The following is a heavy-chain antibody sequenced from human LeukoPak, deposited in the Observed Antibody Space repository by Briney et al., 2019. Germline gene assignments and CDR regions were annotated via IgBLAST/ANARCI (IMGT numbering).Heavy chain of an antibody. J-gene: IGHJ6*03. CDR2: INPNSGGT. D-gene: IGHD1-1*01. V-gene: IGHV1-2*02. Sequence: GASVRVSCKASGYTFTGYYMHWVRQAPGQGLEWMGWINPNSGGTNDAQKFQGRVTITRDTSISTAYMGLRRLRSDDPAVYYCAREAYSWYDYYYYMDVWGKGTTVTVSS. CDR3: AREAYSWYDYYYYMDV. CDR1: GYTFTGYY.